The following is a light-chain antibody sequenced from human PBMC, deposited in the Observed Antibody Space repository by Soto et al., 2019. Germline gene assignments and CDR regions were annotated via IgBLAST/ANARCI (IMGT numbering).Light chain of an antibody. V-gene: IGLV3-1*01. CDR2: QDT. J-gene: IGLJ2*01. CDR3: QAWDSSTVV. Sequence: SYELTQPPSMSVSPGQTASIPCSGDKLGNRFVCWYQQRPGQSPVLVMYQDTKRPSGIPERFSGSTSGNTATLTISGTQAMDEAEYYCQAWDSSTVVFGGGTKLTVL. CDR1: KLGNRF.